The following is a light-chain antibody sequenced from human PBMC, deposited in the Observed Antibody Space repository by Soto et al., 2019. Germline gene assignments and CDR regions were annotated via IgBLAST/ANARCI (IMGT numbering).Light chain of an antibody. J-gene: IGKJ5*01. V-gene: IGKV3-20*01. CDR3: QQYSSSPIT. CDR2: GAS. Sequence: EIVMTQSPLTLPVSPGERATLSCRASQSVSSNLAWYQQKPGQAPRLLIYGASSRATGIPDRFSGGGSGTDFSLTISRLDPEDFAVYYCQQYSSSPITFGQGTRLEIK. CDR1: QSVSSN.